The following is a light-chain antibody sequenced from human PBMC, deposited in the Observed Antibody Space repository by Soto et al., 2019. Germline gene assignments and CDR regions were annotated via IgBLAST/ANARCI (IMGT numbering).Light chain of an antibody. V-gene: IGKV3-20*01. CDR2: GAS. J-gene: IGKJ4*01. Sequence: EIVLTQSPGTLSLSPGERATLSCRASQSVSSSYLAGYQQKPGQAPRLPIYGASTRATGIPDRFSGSGSGTDFTLTISRLEPEDFAVYYCQQYGSSSLTFGGGTKVEIK. CDR3: QQYGSSSLT. CDR1: QSVSSSY.